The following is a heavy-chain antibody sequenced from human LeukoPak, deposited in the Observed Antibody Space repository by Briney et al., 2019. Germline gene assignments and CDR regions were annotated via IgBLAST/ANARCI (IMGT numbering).Heavy chain of an antibody. CDR3: ARGYYGSGSYYYYYMDA. Sequence: SETLSLTCTVSGGSISSYYWSWIRQPPGKGLEWIGYIYYSGSTNYNPSLKSRVTISVDTSKNQFSLKLSSVTAADTAVYYCARGYYGSGSYYYYYMDAWGKGTTVTISS. D-gene: IGHD3-10*01. V-gene: IGHV4-59*08. CDR2: IYYSGST. J-gene: IGHJ6*03. CDR1: GGSISSYY.